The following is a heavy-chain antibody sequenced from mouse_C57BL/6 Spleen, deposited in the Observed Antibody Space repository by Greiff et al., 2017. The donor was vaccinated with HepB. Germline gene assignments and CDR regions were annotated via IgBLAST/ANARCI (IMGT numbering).Heavy chain of an antibody. CDR3: ARERALYSNFDY. D-gene: IGHD2-5*01. V-gene: IGHV3-6*01. Sequence: EVKLMESGPGLVKPSQSLSLTCSVTGYSITSGYYWNWIRQFPGNKLEWMGYISYDGSNNYNPSLKNRISITRDTSKNQFCLKLNSVTTEDTATYYCARERALYSNFDYWGQGTTLTVSS. CDR1: GYSITSGYY. J-gene: IGHJ2*01. CDR2: ISYDGSN.